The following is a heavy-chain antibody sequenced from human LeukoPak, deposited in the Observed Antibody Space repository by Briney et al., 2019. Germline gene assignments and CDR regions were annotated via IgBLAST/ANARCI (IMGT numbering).Heavy chain of an antibody. J-gene: IGHJ4*02. CDR1: GGSIGSYF. V-gene: IGHV4-59*01. Sequence: SETLSLTCTVSGGSIGSYFRSWIRQPPGKGLEWIGYISYAGGTNYNPSLKSRVTISLDTSNNQFSLKLSSVTAADTAVYYCARVGDTSSYFYYFDYWGQGTLVTVSS. CDR3: ARVGDTSSYFYYFDY. CDR2: ISYAGGT. D-gene: IGHD2-2*01.